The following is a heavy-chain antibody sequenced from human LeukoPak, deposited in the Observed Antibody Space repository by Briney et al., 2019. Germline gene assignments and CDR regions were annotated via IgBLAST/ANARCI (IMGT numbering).Heavy chain of an antibody. J-gene: IGHJ4*02. Sequence: ASVKVSCKASGYTFTIYDINWVRQATGQGLEWMGWMNPNSGNTGYAQKFQGRVTMTRNTSISTAYMELSSLRSEDTAVYYCARDGIVVVTANFDYWGQGTLVTVSS. CDR1: GYTFTIYD. D-gene: IGHD2-21*02. V-gene: IGHV1-8*01. CDR3: ARDGIVVVTANFDY. CDR2: MNPNSGNT.